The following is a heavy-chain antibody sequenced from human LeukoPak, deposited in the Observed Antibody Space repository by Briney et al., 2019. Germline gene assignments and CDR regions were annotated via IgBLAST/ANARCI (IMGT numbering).Heavy chain of an antibody. CDR1: GGTFSSYA. CDR2: IIPIFGTA. Sequence: SVKVSCKASGGTFSSYAISWVRQAPGQGLEWMGGIIPIFGTANYAQKFQGRVTITADESTSTAYMELSSLRSEDTAVYYCAKRGDFTGTDCYYFDYWGQGTSVTVSS. D-gene: IGHD2-21*02. V-gene: IGHV1-69*13. J-gene: IGHJ4*02. CDR3: AKRGDFTGTDCYYFDY.